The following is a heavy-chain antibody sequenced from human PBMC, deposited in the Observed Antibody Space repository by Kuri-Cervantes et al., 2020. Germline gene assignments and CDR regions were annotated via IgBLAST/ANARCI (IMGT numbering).Heavy chain of an antibody. CDR2: IYYSGST. CDR3: ARGGWSLDY. D-gene: IGHD2-15*01. J-gene: IGHJ4*02. CDR1: GGSISSYY. Sequence: SETLSLTCTVSGGSISSYYWSWIRQPPGKGLEWIGYIYYSGSTNYNPSLKSRVTISVDTSKNQFSLKLSSVTAADTAVYYCARGGWSLDYWGQGTLVTVSS. V-gene: IGHV4-59*01.